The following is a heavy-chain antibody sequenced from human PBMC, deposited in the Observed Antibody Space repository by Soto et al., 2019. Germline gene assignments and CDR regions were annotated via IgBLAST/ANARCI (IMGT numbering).Heavy chain of an antibody. CDR2: ISSSSSYI. CDR1: GFTFSSYS. V-gene: IGHV3-21*01. J-gene: IGHJ4*02. D-gene: IGHD3-22*01. Sequence: GGSLRLSCAASGFTFSSYSMNWVREAPGKGLEWVSGISSSSSYIYYADSVKGRFTISRDNAKNSLYLQMNSLRAEDTAVYYCARDGYYYDSSGDYYGNPFDYWGQGTLVTVSS. CDR3: ARDGYYYDSSGDYYGNPFDY.